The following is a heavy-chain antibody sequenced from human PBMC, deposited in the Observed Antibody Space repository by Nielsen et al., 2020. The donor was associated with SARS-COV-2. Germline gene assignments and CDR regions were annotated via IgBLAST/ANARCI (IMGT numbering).Heavy chain of an antibody. D-gene: IGHD6-19*01. CDR2: ISGSGGST. V-gene: IGHV3-23*01. Sequence: GVLKISCAASGFTFSSYAMSWVRQAPGKGLEWVSAISGSGGSTYYADSVKGRFTISRDNSKNTLYLQMNSLRAEDTAVYYCANGHPYSSGWRHNFDYWGQGTLVTVSS. CDR1: GFTFSSYA. J-gene: IGHJ4*02. CDR3: ANGHPYSSGWRHNFDY.